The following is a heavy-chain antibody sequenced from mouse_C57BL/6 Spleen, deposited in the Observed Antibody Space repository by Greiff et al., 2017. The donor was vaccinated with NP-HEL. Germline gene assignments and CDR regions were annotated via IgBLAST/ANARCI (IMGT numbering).Heavy chain of an antibody. CDR1: GYTFTSYA. D-gene: IGHD1-1*02. J-gene: IGHJ2*01. V-gene: IGHV1-85*01. CDR3: ERSGGNLYFDY. CDR2: IYPRDGST. Sequence: QVQLQQSGPELVKPGASVKLSCKASGYTFTSYAINWVKQRPGQGLEWIGWIYPRDGSTQYNENFKGKATLTVDASSSTAYMELHSLTSEDAAVDFCERSGGNLYFDYWGQGTTLTVSS.